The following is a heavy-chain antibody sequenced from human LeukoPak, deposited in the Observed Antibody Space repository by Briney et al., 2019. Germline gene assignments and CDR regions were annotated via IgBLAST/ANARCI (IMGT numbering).Heavy chain of an antibody. V-gene: IGHV4-59*01. Sequence: SETLSLTCTVSGVSTNTSYWSWIRQPPGKGLEWIGYIYYSGSTNYNPSLKSRVTISVDTSKNQFSLKLSSVTAADTAVYYCARSEYFDLWGRGTLVTVSS. CDR1: GVSTNTSY. J-gene: IGHJ2*01. D-gene: IGHD3-3*01. CDR3: ARSEYFDL. CDR2: IYYSGST.